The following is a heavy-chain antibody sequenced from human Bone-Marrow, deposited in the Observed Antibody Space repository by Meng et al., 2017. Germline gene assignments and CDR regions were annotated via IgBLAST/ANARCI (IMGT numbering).Heavy chain of an antibody. D-gene: IGHD2-21*01. CDR3: AREGRSHQVGVSVY. CDR1: GGAISSGDYC. V-gene: IGHV4-30-4*01. CDR2: IYNSGST. Sequence: QAQLQELGSGPVKPSQTLSLTVTVSGGAISSGDYCWSWIRQPPGKGLEWIGYIYNSGSTYYNPYLKSQVTISVDTSKNQFSLKLRFVTAADTAVYYCAREGRSHQVGVSVYWGQGNLVTVSS. J-gene: IGHJ4*02.